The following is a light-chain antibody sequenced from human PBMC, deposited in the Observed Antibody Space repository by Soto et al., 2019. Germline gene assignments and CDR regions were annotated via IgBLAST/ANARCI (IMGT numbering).Light chain of an antibody. J-gene: IGLJ3*02. CDR3: VTWDTSLRTGV. Sequence: QSVLTQPPSVSAAPGQKVTISCSGSRSNIGNNYVAWYQQFPGTVPKLLIYNNNGRPSGTPDRISGSASGPSATLTITGLQTGDEAAYFFVTWDTSLRTGVIGGGTKLTVL. CDR2: NNN. V-gene: IGLV1-51*01. CDR1: RSNIGNNY.